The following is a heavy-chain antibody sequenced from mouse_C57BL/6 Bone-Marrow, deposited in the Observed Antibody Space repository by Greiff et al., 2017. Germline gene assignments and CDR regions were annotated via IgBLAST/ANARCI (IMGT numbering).Heavy chain of an antibody. V-gene: IGHV1-81*01. Sequence: QVQLKESGAELARPGASVKLSCKASGYTFTSYGISWVKQRTGQGLEWIGEIYPRSGNTYYNEKFKGKATLTADKSSSTAYMELRSLTSEDSAVYFCARSGYGSSRCYFDYWGQGTTLTVSS. D-gene: IGHD1-1*01. CDR3: ARSGYGSSRCYFDY. J-gene: IGHJ2*01. CDR1: GYTFTSYG. CDR2: IYPRSGNT.